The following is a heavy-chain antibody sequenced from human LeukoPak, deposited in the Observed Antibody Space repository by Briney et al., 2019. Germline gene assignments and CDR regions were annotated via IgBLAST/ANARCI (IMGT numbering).Heavy chain of an antibody. D-gene: IGHD6-19*01. CDR2: IHHGGIT. CDR3: ARLNVGSGWFFDY. V-gene: IGHV4-59*08. Sequence: SETLSLTCTVSGGSISYFYWGCIRQPPGKGLAWVGYIHHGGITNYNPSLEGRVSMSADTSKNQFSLRLNSVTAADTAVYYCARLNVGSGWFFDYWGQGTLVTVSS. J-gene: IGHJ4*02. CDR1: GGSISYFY.